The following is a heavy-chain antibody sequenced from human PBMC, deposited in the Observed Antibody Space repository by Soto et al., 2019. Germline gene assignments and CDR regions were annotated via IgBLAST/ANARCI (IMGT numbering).Heavy chain of an antibody. J-gene: IGHJ1*01. CDR2: IKSKTDGGTT. CDR1: GFTFSNAW. CDR3: TTKINILTVAADFQH. Sequence: GGSLRLSCAASGFTFSNAWMSWVRQAPGKVLEWVGRIKSKTDGGTTDYAAPVKGRFTISRDDSKNTLYLQMNSLKTEDTAVYYCTTKINILTVAADFQHWGQGTLVTVSS. D-gene: IGHD6-19*01. V-gene: IGHV3-15*01.